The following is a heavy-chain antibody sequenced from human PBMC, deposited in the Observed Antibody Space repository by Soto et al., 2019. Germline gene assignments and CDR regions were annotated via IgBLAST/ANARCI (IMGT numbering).Heavy chain of an antibody. CDR3: ARGGYGSGLNWFDP. J-gene: IGHJ5*02. Sequence: WETLSLTCAVYCGSFSGYFWSWIRQPPIKGLDWIGEINQSGTNNYNPSLKSRVTISVDTSKNQFSLKLSSVTAADTAVYYCARGGYGSGLNWFDPWGQGTLVTVSS. D-gene: IGHD3-10*01. V-gene: IGHV4-34*01. CDR1: CGSFSGYF. CDR2: INQSGTN.